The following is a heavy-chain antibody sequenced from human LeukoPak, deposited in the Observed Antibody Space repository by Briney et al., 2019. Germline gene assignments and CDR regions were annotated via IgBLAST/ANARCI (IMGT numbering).Heavy chain of an antibody. J-gene: IGHJ4*02. V-gene: IGHV4-4*07. CDR1: GGSISSYN. CDR2: IYTSGST. CDR3: ARVGPPSDY. Sequence: SETLSLTCAVPGGSISSYNWSWIRQPPGKGLEWIGRIYTSGSTNYNPSLRSRVTISVDTSKNQFSLKLSSVTAADTAVYYCARVGPPSDYWGQGTLVTVSS.